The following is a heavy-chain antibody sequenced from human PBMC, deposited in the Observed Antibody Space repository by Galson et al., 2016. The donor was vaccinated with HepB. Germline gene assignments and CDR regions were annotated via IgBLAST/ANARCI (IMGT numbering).Heavy chain of an antibody. CDR3: TTGDN. CDR1: GYTFTNYD. CDR2: MNTKTGNT. Sequence: SVKVSCKASGYTFTNYDITWVRQATGQGLVWMGWMNTKTGNTGYAQKLQGRVTLTRDTSITTAYLELSSLKAEDMSVYYRTTGDNWGQGTRVTV. J-gene: IGHJ4*02. V-gene: IGHV1-8*01.